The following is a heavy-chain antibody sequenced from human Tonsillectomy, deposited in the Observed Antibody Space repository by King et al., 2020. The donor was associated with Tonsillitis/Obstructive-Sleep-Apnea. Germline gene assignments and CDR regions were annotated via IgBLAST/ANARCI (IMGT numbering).Heavy chain of an antibody. CDR3: ARFFNSYYMDV. V-gene: IGHV4-59*08. CDR1: GGSISSYY. CDR2: IYYSGST. J-gene: IGHJ6*03. Sequence: QLQESGPGLVKPSETLSLTCTVSGGSISSYYWSWIRQPPGKGLEWIGYIYYSGSTNYNPSLKSRVTISVDTSKNQFSLKLSSVTAADTAVYYCARFFNSYYMDVWGKGTTVTVSS.